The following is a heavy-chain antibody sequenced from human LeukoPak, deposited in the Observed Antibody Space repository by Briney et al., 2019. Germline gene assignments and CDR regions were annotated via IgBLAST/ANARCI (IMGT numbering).Heavy chain of an antibody. D-gene: IGHD3-10*01. CDR3: ARLSYGSGSRRPFDY. J-gene: IGHJ4*02. CDR1: GYSFATYW. CDR2: IYPGDSDT. Sequence: GESLKISCKGSGYSFATYWIGWVRQMPGKGLEWMGIIYPGDSDTRYSPSLQGQVTISDDKSISTAYLQWSSLKASDTAIYYCARLSYGSGSRRPFDYWGRGTLVTVSS. V-gene: IGHV5-51*01.